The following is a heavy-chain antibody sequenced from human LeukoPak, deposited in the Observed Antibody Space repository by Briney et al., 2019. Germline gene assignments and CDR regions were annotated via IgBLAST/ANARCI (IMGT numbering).Heavy chain of an antibody. J-gene: IGHJ3*02. CDR2: INHSGST. CDR1: GGSFSGYY. CDR3: ARRESSDAFDI. V-gene: IGHV4-34*01. Sequence: SETLSLTCAVYGGSFSGYYWSWIRQPPGEGLEWIGEINHSGSTNYNPSLMSRVTISVDTSKNQFSLKLGSVDAADTAVYYCARRESSDAFDIWGQGTMVTVSS.